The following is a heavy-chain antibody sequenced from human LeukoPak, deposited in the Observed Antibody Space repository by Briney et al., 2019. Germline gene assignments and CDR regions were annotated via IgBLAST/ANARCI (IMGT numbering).Heavy chain of an antibody. CDR2: IYYSGIT. V-gene: IGHV4-59*01. CDR3: ARSIAAAGHAFDI. D-gene: IGHD6-13*01. J-gene: IGHJ3*02. Sequence: SETLSLTCTVSGGSISSYFWSWIRQPPGKGLEWIGYIYYSGITNYNPSLKSRVTISVDMSKNQFSLKLSSVSAADTAVYYCARSIAAAGHAFDIWGQGTMVTVSS. CDR1: GGSISSYF.